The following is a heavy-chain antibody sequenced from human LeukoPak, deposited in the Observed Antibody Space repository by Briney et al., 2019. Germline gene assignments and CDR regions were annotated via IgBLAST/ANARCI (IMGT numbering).Heavy chain of an antibody. CDR3: VRKYRGYFAFYV. CDR1: GDSINGNDW. V-gene: IGHV4-28*01. J-gene: IGHJ3*01. Sequence: PSDTLYPPFAVSGDSINGNDWWGGVRQPPEKGLEWIGYIFYSGSTHQNPSLQSRLTMSVDTSKNQFSLKLNSVTAVDTAVYHCVRKYRGYFAFYVWGRETTVTVSS. D-gene: IGHD5-12*01. CDR2: IFYSGST.